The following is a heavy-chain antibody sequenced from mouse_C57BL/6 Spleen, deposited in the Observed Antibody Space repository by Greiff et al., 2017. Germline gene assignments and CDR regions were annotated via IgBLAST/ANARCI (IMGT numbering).Heavy chain of an antibody. CDR3: ARGHSYYAMDY. V-gene: IGHV1-52*01. CDR2: IDPSDSET. CDR1: GYTFTSYW. J-gene: IGHJ4*01. Sequence: VQLQQPGAELVRPGSSVKLSCKASGYTFTSYWMHWVKQRPIQGLEWIGNIDPSDSETHYNQKFKDKATLTVDKSSSTAYMQLSSLTSEDSAVYYCARGHSYYAMDYWGQGTSVTVSS. D-gene: IGHD3-3*01.